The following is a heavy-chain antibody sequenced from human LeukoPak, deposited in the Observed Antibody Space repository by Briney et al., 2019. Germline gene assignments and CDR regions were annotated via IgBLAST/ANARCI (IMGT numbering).Heavy chain of an antibody. CDR1: GFTVSSNY. J-gene: IGHJ4*02. D-gene: IGHD6-6*01. Sequence: GGSLRLSCAASGFTVSSNYMSWVRQAPGKGLEWVSVIYSGGSTYYADSVKGRSTISRDNSKNTLYLQMNSLRAEDTAVYYCARQGSSSSSLDYWGQGTLVTVSS. V-gene: IGHV3-53*01. CDR2: IYSGGST. CDR3: ARQGSSSSSLDY.